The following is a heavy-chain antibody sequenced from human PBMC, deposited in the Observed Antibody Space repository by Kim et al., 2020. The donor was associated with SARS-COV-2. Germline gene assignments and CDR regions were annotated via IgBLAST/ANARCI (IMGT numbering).Heavy chain of an antibody. CDR2: INHSGST. CDR3: ARGLRLRRWFDP. V-gene: IGHV4-34*01. CDR1: GGSFSGYY. J-gene: IGHJ5*02. D-gene: IGHD4-17*01. Sequence: SETLSLTCAVYGGSFSGYYWSWIRQPPGKGLEWIGEINHSGSTNYNPSLKSRVTISVDTSKNQFSLKLSSVTAADTAVYYCARGLRLRRWFDPWGQGTLVTVSS.